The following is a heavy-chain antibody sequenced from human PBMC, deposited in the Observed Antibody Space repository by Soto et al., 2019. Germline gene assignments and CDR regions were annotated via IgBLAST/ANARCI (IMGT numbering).Heavy chain of an antibody. CDR3: VRDYLLTGFDP. V-gene: IGHV4-59*01. CDR1: DGSISNYY. Sequence: SETLSLTCTVSDGSISNYYWTWVRQPPGKGLEWIGYVYYSGSTNYNPSLESRVTISIDASKNQFSLKMKSVTAADTAVYYCVRDYLLTGFDPWGQGALVTVSS. J-gene: IGHJ5*02. CDR2: VYYSGST. D-gene: IGHD3-9*01.